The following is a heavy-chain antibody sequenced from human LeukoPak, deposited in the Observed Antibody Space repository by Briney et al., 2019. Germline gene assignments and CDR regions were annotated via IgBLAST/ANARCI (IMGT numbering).Heavy chain of an antibody. Sequence: PGGSLRLSCAASGFTFSSYSMNWVRQAPGKGLEWVSSISSSSSYIYYADSVKGRFTISRDNAKNSLYLQMNSLRAEDTAVYYCARDPDFWSGYYTVYYFDYWGQGTLVTVSS. CDR1: GFTFSSYS. V-gene: IGHV3-21*01. J-gene: IGHJ4*02. CDR3: ARDPDFWSGYYTVYYFDY. CDR2: ISSSSSYI. D-gene: IGHD3-3*01.